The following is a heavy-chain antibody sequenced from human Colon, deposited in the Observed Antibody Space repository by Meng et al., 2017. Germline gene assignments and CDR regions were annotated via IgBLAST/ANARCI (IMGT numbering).Heavy chain of an antibody. V-gene: IGHV4-31*01. CDR3: ARARGGIVAEFFDY. Sequence: QVQLQESGPGLVKPSPTLSLTCTVSGGSINSGGNYWSWIRQHPGKGLEWMGYIYKTGDNYYNPSLKSQVTISIDTSKNQFSLNLTSVTAADTAVYYCARARGGIVAEFFDYWGQGILVTVSS. J-gene: IGHJ4*02. CDR2: IYKTGDN. CDR1: GGSINSGGNY. D-gene: IGHD1-26*01.